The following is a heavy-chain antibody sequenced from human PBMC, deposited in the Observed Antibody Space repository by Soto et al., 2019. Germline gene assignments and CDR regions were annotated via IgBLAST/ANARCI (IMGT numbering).Heavy chain of an antibody. V-gene: IGHV3-66*04. CDR1: GITVSSNF. D-gene: IGHD6-19*01. Sequence: EVQLVESGGGLVQPGGSLRLSCEASGITVSSNFMTWVRQAPGKGLEWVSVLHSGGSTYSAISAKCRITISGDNAKNIVYLQMNSLRLEDTGDYYCARLVAAVPGHYYLDFWGQGTLVTVSS. CDR2: LHSGGST. J-gene: IGHJ4*02. CDR3: ARLVAAVPGHYYLDF.